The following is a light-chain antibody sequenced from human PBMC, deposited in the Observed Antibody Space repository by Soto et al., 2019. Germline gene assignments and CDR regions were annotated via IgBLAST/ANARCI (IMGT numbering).Light chain of an antibody. J-gene: IGKJ1*01. Sequence: DIQMTQSPSTLSGSVGDRVTITCRASQTISSWLAWYQQKPGKAPKLLIYKASTLKSGVQSRFSGSGSGTEFTLTIRSPQPEDFATYYCKQYNVYSWTVGQGTKVDIK. V-gene: IGKV1-5*03. CDR3: KQYNVYSWT. CDR1: QTISSW. CDR2: KAS.